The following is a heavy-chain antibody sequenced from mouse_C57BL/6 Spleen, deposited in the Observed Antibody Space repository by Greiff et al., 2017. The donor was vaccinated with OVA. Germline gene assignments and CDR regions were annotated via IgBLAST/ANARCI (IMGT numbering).Heavy chain of an antibody. CDR3: ARGGTLYWYFDV. V-gene: IGHV5-17*01. Sequence: EVMLVESGGGLVKPGGSLKLSCAASGFTFSDYGMHWVRQAPEKGLEWVAYISSGSSTIYYADTVKGRFTISRDNAKNTLFLQMTSLRSEDTAMYYCARGGTLYWYFDVWGTGTTVTVSS. D-gene: IGHD1-1*01. CDR2: ISSGSSTI. J-gene: IGHJ1*03. CDR1: GFTFSDYG.